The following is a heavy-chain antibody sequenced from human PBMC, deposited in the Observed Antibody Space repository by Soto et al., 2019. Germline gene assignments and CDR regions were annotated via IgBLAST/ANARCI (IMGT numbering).Heavy chain of an antibody. CDR2: IYPGDSDT. J-gene: IGHJ4*02. D-gene: IGHD3-22*01. V-gene: IGHV5-51*01. Sequence: GESLKISCKGSGYSFTSYWIGWVRQVPGKGLEWMGIIYPGDSDTRYSPSFQGQVTISADKSISTAYLQWSSLKASDTAMYYCARHAYDSSGYHDYWGQGTLVTVSS. CDR1: GYSFTSYW. CDR3: ARHAYDSSGYHDY.